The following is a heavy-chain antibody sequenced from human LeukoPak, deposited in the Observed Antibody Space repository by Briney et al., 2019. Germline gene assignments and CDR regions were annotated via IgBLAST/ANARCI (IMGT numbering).Heavy chain of an antibody. CDR3: ARFVYCSGGSCTGIDP. J-gene: IGHJ5*02. CDR1: GGSFSTYY. D-gene: IGHD2-15*01. CDR2: IYYSGST. Sequence: PSETLSLTCAVYGGSFSTYYWSWIRQPPGKGLEWIGYIYYSGSTNYNPSLKSRVTISVDTSKNQFSLKLSSVTAADTAVYYCARFVYCSGGSCTGIDPWGQGTLVTVSS. V-gene: IGHV4-59*01.